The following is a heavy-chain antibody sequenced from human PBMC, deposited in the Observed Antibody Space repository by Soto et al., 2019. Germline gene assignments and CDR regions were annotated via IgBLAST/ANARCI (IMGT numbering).Heavy chain of an antibody. CDR1: GFTFGSYE. Sequence: EVQLVESGGGLVQPGGSLRLSCAASGFTFGSYEMNWVRQAPGKGLEWVSYISTSGSTTYYADSVKGRLTISRDNAKNSLFLQMNSLRAEDTAVYYCARENCDYWGKGTLVTVSS. J-gene: IGHJ4*02. D-gene: IGHD1-1*01. CDR3: ARENCDY. CDR2: ISTSGSTT. V-gene: IGHV3-48*03.